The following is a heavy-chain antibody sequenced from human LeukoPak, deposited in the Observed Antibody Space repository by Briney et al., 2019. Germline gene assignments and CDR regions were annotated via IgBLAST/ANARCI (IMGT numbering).Heavy chain of an antibody. Sequence: SETLSLTCTVSGGSISGYYWSWIRAAGKGLEWIGRVHNTGSTNYNPSLKSRLTMSVDTSKNQFSLKLSSVTAADTAVYYCARHDIGWFDPWGQGTLVTVSS. J-gene: IGHJ5*02. CDR2: VHNTGST. V-gene: IGHV4-4*07. CDR3: ARHDIGWFDP. CDR1: GGSISGYY. D-gene: IGHD3-9*01.